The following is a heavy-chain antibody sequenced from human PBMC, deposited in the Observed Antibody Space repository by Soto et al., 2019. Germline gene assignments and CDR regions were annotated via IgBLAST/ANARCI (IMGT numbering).Heavy chain of an antibody. CDR3: ARDFCSSSSCYEGYGDYTFDF. D-gene: IGHD2-2*01. CDR1: GYTFTSYY. Sequence: GASVKVSCKASGYTFTSYYMHWVRQAPGQGLEWMGIINPSGGSTSYAQKFQGRVTMTRDTSTSTVYMELSSLRSEDTAVYYCARDFCSSSSCYEGYGDYTFDFWAQGNLVTVSS. J-gene: IGHJ4*02. CDR2: INPSGGST. V-gene: IGHV1-46*03.